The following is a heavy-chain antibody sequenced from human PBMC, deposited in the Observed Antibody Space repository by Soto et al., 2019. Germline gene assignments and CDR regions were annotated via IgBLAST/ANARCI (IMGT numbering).Heavy chain of an antibody. D-gene: IGHD2-2*01. V-gene: IGHV3-48*02. Sequence: GGSLRLSCAASGFTFSSYSMNWVRQAPGKGLEWVSYISGSSSAIYYADSVKGRFTISRDNAKNSLSLQMNSLRHEDTAVYYCARDAMGYHDWGQGTLVTVSS. CDR3: ARDAMGYHD. CDR2: ISGSSSAI. J-gene: IGHJ4*02. CDR1: GFTFSSYS.